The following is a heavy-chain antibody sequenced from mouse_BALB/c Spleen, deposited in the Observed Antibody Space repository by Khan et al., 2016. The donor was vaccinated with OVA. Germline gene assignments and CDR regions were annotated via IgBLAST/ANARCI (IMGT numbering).Heavy chain of an antibody. Sequence: VQLQESGAELARPGASVKMSCKASGYTFTTYTMHWVKQRPGQGLEWIGYINPSNGYTNYNQKFKDKSTLTADKSSSTAYLQLSSLPSDYSAVSYGERDGAYYRSDGWVAYWGQGTLVTVSA. D-gene: IGHD2-14*01. CDR3: ERDGAYYRSDGWVAY. J-gene: IGHJ3*01. CDR2: INPSNGYT. CDR1: GYTFTTYT. V-gene: IGHV1-4*01.